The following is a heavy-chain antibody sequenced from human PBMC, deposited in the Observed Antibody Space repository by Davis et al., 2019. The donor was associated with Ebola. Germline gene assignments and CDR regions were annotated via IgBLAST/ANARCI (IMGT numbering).Heavy chain of an antibody. CDR1: GFTFDDYG. CDR3: ARGGVVAATANLYYYYGMDV. V-gene: IGHV3-20*04. CDR2: INWNGGST. D-gene: IGHD2-15*01. Sequence: PGGSLRLSCAASGFTFDDYGMSWVRQAPGKGLEWVSGINWNGGSTGYADSGKGRFTISRDNAKNSLYLQMNSLRAEDTAVYYCARGGVVAATANLYYYYGMDVWGKGTTVTVSS. J-gene: IGHJ6*04.